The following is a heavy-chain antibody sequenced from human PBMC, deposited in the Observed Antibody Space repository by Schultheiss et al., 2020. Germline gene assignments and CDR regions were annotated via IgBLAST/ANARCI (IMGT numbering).Heavy chain of an antibody. CDR1: GGSISSGDYY. J-gene: IGHJ4*02. CDR2: IYYSGST. V-gene: IGHV4-30-4*01. Sequence: SQTLSLTCTVSGGSISSGDYYWSWIRQPPGKGLEWIGYIYYSGSTYYNPSLKSRVTISVDTSKNQFSLRLSSVTAAVTAVYYCASDSSGYTFDYWGQGTLVTVSS. CDR3: ASDSSGYTFDY. D-gene: IGHD3-22*01.